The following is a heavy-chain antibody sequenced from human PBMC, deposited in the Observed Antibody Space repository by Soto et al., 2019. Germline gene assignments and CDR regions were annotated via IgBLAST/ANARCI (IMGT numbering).Heavy chain of an antibody. CDR2: IRYGGST. J-gene: IGHJ4*02. V-gene: IGHV4-39*01. D-gene: IGHD2-15*01. Sequence: SETLSLTCAVSGGSISSSNFYWGWFRQPPGKGLVWIGSIRYGGSTYYSPSLESRVTISVDTSKNQFSLNVTSVTAADTAVYYCAKDASCYSCGAWGQGALVTVSS. CDR1: GGSISSSNFY. CDR3: AKDASCYSCGA.